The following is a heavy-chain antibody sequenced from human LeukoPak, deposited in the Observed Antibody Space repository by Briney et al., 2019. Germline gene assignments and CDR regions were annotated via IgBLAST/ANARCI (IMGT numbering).Heavy chain of an antibody. CDR2: ISSSSSYI. J-gene: IGHJ6*02. CDR3: ARDLLISGSYGMDV. V-gene: IGHV3-21*01. D-gene: IGHD3-10*01. Sequence: GGSLRLSCVASGFTFSSYSMNWVRQAPGKGLEWVSSISSSSSYIYYADSVKGRFTISRDNAKNSLYLQMNSLRAEDTAVYYCARDLLISGSYGMDVWGQGTTVTVSS. CDR1: GFTFSSYS.